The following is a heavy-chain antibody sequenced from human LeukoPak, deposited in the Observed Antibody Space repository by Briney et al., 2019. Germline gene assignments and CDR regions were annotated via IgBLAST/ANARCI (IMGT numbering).Heavy chain of an antibody. J-gene: IGHJ4*02. CDR2: IIGDGGST. CDR3: AGHYGDYGPLDY. Sequence: GGSLRLSCAASGFTFDDYAMHWVRQAPGKGLEWVSSIIGDGGSTYYADSVKGRFTISRDNAKNSLYLQMNSLRAEDTAVYYCAGHYGDYGPLDYWGQGTLVTVSS. D-gene: IGHD4-17*01. V-gene: IGHV3-43*02. CDR1: GFTFDDYA.